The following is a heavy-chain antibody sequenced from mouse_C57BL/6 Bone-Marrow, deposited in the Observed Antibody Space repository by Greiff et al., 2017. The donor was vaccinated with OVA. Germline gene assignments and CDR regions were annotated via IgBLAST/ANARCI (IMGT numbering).Heavy chain of an antibody. V-gene: IGHV5-6*01. CDR3: ARGGNGSSPFDY. Sequence: EVQLVESGGDLVKPGGSLKLSCAASGFTFSSYGMSWVRQTPDKRLEWVATISSGGSYTYYPDSVKGRFTISRDNAKNTLYLQMSSLKSEDTAMYYCARGGNGSSPFDYWGQGTTLTVSS. D-gene: IGHD1-1*01. CDR1: GFTFSSYG. J-gene: IGHJ2*01. CDR2: ISSGGSYT.